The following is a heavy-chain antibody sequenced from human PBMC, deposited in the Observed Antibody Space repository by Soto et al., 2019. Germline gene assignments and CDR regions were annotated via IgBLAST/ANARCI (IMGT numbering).Heavy chain of an antibody. D-gene: IGHD1-1*01. J-gene: IGHJ6*02. V-gene: IGHV1-69*08. CDR3: GRDYHWSDGDYYYAMDV. Sequence: QVQLVQSGAEMKKPGSSVKVSCKAAGGTFSSYTINWVRQAPGQGLEWMGKIIPIFDKTHYAQKFQGRVTITADKATKTAYMELTSLTSEDTADYYCGRDYHWSDGDYYYAMDVWGQGTTVTVSS. CDR1: GGTFSSYT. CDR2: IIPIFDKT.